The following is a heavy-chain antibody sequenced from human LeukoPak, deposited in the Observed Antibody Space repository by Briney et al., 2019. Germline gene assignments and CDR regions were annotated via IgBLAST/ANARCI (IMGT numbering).Heavy chain of an antibody. CDR1: GFTVSSNY. J-gene: IGHJ4*02. D-gene: IGHD3-16*01. CDR2: IYSGGST. V-gene: IGHV3-66*01. CDR3: ARDLMITFGGVSLCLDY. Sequence: GGSLRLSCAVSGFTVSSNYMSWVRQAPGKGLEWVSIIYSGGSTYYADSVKGRFTISRDNSKNILYLQMNSLRAEDTAVYYCARDLMITFGGVSLCLDYWGQGTLVTVSS.